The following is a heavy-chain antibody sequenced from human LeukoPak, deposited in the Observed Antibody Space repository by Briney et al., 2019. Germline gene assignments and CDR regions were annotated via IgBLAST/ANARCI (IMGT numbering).Heavy chain of an antibody. CDR3: AKDLGRIAPTGPYMDV. CDR2: IRYDGSNK. V-gene: IGHV3-30*02. D-gene: IGHD6-6*01. Sequence: PGGSLRLSCAAPGFTFSSYGMHWVRQAPGKGLEWVAFIRYDGSNKYYADSVKGRFTISRDNSKNTLYLQMNSLRAEDTAVYYCAKDLGRIAPTGPYMDVWGKGTTVTVSS. CDR1: GFTFSSYG. J-gene: IGHJ6*03.